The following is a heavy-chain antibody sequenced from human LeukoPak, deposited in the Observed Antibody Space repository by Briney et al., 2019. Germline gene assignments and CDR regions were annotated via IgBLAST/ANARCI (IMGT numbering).Heavy chain of an antibody. Sequence: GGSLRLSCAASGCTFSSYAMHWVRQAPGKGLEWVAVISYDGSNKYYADSVKGRFTISRDNSKNTLYLQMNSLRAEDTAVYYCARDRSGGDYNFDYWGQGTLVTVSS. D-gene: IGHD2-21*02. CDR2: ISYDGSNK. J-gene: IGHJ4*02. CDR1: GCTFSSYA. V-gene: IGHV3-30-3*01. CDR3: ARDRSGGDYNFDY.